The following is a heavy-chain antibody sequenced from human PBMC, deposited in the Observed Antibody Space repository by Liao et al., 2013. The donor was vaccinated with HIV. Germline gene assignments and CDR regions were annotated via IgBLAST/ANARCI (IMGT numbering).Heavy chain of an antibody. J-gene: IGHJ4*02. Sequence: QVRLQESGPGLVKPSQTLSLTCTVSGDLIRRDNYYWTWIRQPAGRGLEWIGHIYTGMSTTGTTNYNPSLKSRVSISADTSSNHVSLKLTSVTAADTAVYYCARRYVGIVGATTDYFDYWGQGTLVTVSS. CDR1: GDLIRRDNYY. D-gene: IGHD1-26*01. CDR3: ARRYVGIVGATTDYFDY. CDR2: IYTGMSTTGTT. V-gene: IGHV4-61*02.